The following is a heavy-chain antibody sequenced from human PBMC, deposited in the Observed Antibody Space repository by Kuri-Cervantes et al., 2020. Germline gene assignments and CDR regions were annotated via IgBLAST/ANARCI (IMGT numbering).Heavy chain of an antibody. Sequence: GGSLRLSCAASGFTFSDYYMSWIRQAPGKGLEWVSYISSSGSTIYYADSVKGRFTISRDNAKNSLYLQMNSLRAEDTVVYYCARATVTTDFDYWGQGTLVPSPQ. CDR1: GFTFSDYY. D-gene: IGHD4-17*01. CDR2: ISSSGSTI. J-gene: IGHJ4*02. CDR3: ARATVTTDFDY. V-gene: IGHV3-11*01.